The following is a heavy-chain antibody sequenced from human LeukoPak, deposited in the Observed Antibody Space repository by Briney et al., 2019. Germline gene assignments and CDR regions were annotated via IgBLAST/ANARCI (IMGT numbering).Heavy chain of an antibody. J-gene: IGHJ3*02. D-gene: IGHD3-22*01. CDR3: AREKVYYDSSGEAFDI. CDR2: IYYSGST. V-gene: IGHV4-59*01. Sequence: PSETLSLTCTVSGGSITSYHWSWIRQPPGKGLEWIGYIYYSGSTNYNPSLKSRVTISVDTSKNQFSLKLSSVTAADTAVYYCAREKVYYDSSGEAFDIWGQGTMVTVSS. CDR1: GGSITSYH.